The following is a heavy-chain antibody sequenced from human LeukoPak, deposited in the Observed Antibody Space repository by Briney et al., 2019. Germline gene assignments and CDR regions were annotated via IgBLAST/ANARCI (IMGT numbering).Heavy chain of an antibody. J-gene: IGHJ4*02. CDR3: ARDLRYCSGGSCYQPYYFDY. V-gene: IGHV3-21*01. D-gene: IGHD2-15*01. CDR1: GFTFSSYS. CDR2: ISSSSSYI. Sequence: PGGSLRLSCAASGFTFSSYSMNWVRQAPGKGLEWVSSISSSSSYIYYADSVKGRFTISRDNAKNSLYLQMNSLRAEDTAVYYCARDLRYCSGGSCYQPYYFDYWGQGTLVTVSS.